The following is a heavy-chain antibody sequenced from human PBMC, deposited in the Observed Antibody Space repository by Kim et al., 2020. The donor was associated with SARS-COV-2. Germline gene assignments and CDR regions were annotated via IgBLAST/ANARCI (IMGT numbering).Heavy chain of an antibody. CDR1: GGSFSGHY. D-gene: IGHD3-10*01. J-gene: IGHJ4*02. Sequence: SETLSLTCAVYGGSFSGHYCSWIRQPPGKWLEWIGEINHSGSTNYNPSLKSRVTISVDTSKNQFSLKLNSVTAADTAVYYCAVRPRRGPKIDYWGQGTLVTVSS. V-gene: IGHV4-34*01. CDR3: AVRPRRGPKIDY. CDR2: INHSGST.